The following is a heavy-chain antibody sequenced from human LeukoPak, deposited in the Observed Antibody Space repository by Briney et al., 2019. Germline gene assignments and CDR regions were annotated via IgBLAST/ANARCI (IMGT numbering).Heavy chain of an antibody. V-gene: IGHV1-46*01. CDR1: GYTFTSYY. Sequence: GASVKVSCKASGYTFTSYYMQWVRQAPGQGLEWMGMINPSGGSTSYAQKFQGRVTMTRDMSTSTVYMELSSLRSEDTAVYYCARGTGIAARRHYYYYYYMDVWGKGTTVTVSS. J-gene: IGHJ6*03. CDR3: ARGTGIAARRHYYYYYYMDV. CDR2: INPSGGST. D-gene: IGHD6-6*01.